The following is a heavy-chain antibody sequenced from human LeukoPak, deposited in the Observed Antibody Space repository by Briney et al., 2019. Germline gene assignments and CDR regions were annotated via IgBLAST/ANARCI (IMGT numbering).Heavy chain of an antibody. J-gene: IGHJ5*02. CDR3: ARGFPSYSRGRNWFDP. CDR2: INPNSGGT. V-gene: IGHV1-2*02. D-gene: IGHD3-10*01. CDR1: GYTFTGYY. Sequence: ASVKVSCKASGYTFTGYYMHWVRQAPGQGLEWMGWINPNSGGTNYAQKFQGRVTMTRDTSISTAYMELSRLGSDDTAVYYCARGFPSYSRGRNWFDPWGQGTLVTVSS.